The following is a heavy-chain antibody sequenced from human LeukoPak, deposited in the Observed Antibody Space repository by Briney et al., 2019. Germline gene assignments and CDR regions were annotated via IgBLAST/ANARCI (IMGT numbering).Heavy chain of an antibody. CDR3: ARDLLDYESGSSG. CDR2: IIPIFGRT. V-gene: IGHV1-69*13. CDR1: GYTFSGYY. D-gene: IGHD3-10*01. J-gene: IGHJ4*02. Sequence: SVKVSCKASGYTFSGYYIHWLRQTPGQGLEWIGGIIPIFGRTNYAQKFQGRVTITAEESTSTAYMELSSLRSEDTAVYYCARDLLDYESGSSGWGQGTLVTVSS.